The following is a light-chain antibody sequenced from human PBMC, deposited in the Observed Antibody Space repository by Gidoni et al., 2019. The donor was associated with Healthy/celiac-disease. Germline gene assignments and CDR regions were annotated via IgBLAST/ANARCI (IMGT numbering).Light chain of an antibody. CDR3: LQDYNYPIT. Sequence: AIQMTQSPSSLSASVGDRVTITCRASQGIGIDLGWYQQNPGKATTLLIYAASTSQSGVPSRFSGSGSGTDFTLTISSLQPEDFATYFCLQDYNYPITFGQGTRLEIK. J-gene: IGKJ5*01. V-gene: IGKV1-6*01. CDR2: AAS. CDR1: QGIGID.